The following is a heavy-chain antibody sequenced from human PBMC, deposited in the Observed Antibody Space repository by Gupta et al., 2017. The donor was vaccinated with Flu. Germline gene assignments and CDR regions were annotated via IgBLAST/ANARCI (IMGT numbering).Heavy chain of an antibody. CDR2: IKQDGDGK. D-gene: IGHD3-22*01. Sequence: EVRLVESGGDLVQPGGSLRLACRGSEFNLERFWMGWVLQAPGKGLEWVANIKQDGDGKYYVDSVKGRFTISRDNAKESVFLQMNSLRVDDTAIYYCARDGGGGHYDNGAYVDGFDIWGQGTMVTVSS. CDR1: EFNLERFW. V-gene: IGHV3-7*01. CDR3: ARDGGGGHYDNGAYVDGFDI. J-gene: IGHJ3*02.